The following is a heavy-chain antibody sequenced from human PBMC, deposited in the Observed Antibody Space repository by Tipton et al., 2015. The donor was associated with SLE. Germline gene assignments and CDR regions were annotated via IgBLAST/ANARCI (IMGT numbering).Heavy chain of an antibody. V-gene: IGHV4-34*01. D-gene: IGHD4-17*01. J-gene: IGHJ5*02. CDR1: GGSFSGYY. CDR3: ARGRDVDYEDNWFDL. Sequence: LRLSCAVYGGSFSGYYWTWIRQPPGKGLEWIGEINHSGSTNCNSSLKSRVTISLDTSKNQFSLKLSSVTAADTAVYYCARGRDVDYEDNWFDLWGQGTLVTVSS. CDR2: INHSGST.